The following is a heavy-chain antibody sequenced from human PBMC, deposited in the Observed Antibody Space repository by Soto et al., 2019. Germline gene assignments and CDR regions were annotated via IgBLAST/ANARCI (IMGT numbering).Heavy chain of an antibody. J-gene: IGHJ4*02. D-gene: IGHD2-2*01. CDR1: GGSINSYY. Sequence: SETLSLTCSVSGGSINSYYWSWIRQSPGKGLEWIGFIYYSGNTNYNPSLKSRVTMSVDTSKNQFSLKLRSVTAADTAVYYCARVRGYCSSTSCLNFDYWGQGTLVTVTS. V-gene: IGHV4-59*01. CDR3: ARVRGYCSSTSCLNFDY. CDR2: IYYSGNT.